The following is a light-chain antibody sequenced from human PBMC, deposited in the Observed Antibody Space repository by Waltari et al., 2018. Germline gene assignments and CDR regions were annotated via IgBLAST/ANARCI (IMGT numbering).Light chain of an antibody. V-gene: IGLV2-23*01. CDR2: EGS. CDR3: CSYAGSSTYV. J-gene: IGLJ1*01. Sequence: QSALTQPASVSGSPGQSITISCTGTSSDVGSNNLVSWYQQHPGKAPKLMIYEGSKRPSGVSNRFSGSKSGNPASLTISGLQAEDEADYYCCSYAGSSTYVFGTGTKVTVL. CDR1: SSDVGSNNL.